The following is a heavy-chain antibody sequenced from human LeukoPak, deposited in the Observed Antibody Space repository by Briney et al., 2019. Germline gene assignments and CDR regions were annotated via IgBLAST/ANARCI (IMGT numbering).Heavy chain of an antibody. Sequence: SQTLSLTCTVSGGSIGTSAYYWNWIRKHPGKGLEWIGFISDSGSTLYNPSLKSRVTISSDTSKNQFSLKLTSVTAADMAVYYCARGRYSYGWNDSWGQGTLVTVSS. CDR3: ARGRYSYGWNDS. V-gene: IGHV4-31*03. D-gene: IGHD3-16*02. J-gene: IGHJ5*01. CDR1: GGSIGTSAYY. CDR2: ISDSGST.